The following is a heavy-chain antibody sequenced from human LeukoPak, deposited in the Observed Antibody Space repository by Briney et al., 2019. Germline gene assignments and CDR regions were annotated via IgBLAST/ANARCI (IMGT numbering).Heavy chain of an antibody. CDR1: GFTFSSYT. D-gene: IGHD5-18*01. CDR2: ISSSGSTI. Sequence: GGSLRLSCAASGFTFSSYTMSWVRQAPGKGLEWVSYISSSGSTIYYADSVKGRFTISRDNAKNSLYLQMNSLRAEDTAVYYCARDLRSYGYYGNWFDPWGQGTLVTVSS. V-gene: IGHV3-48*04. J-gene: IGHJ5*02. CDR3: ARDLRSYGYYGNWFDP.